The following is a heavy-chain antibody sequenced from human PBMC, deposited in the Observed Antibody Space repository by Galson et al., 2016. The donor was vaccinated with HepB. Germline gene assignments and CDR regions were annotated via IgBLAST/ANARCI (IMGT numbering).Heavy chain of an antibody. D-gene: IGHD4-17*01. CDR2: IDTDDSYT. CDR3: ARALEYGSRNYYDYYAMDV. CDR1: GYRLTDYW. V-gene: IGHV5-10-1*01. J-gene: IGHJ6*02. Sequence: QSGAEVTEPGESLRISCQVSGYRLTDYWITWVRQVPGKGLQCMGRIDTDDSYTNYSPYFQGHVTISVDKSINTAYLQWSTPKASDTAIYYCARALEYGSRNYYDYYAMDVWGPGTTVIVSS.